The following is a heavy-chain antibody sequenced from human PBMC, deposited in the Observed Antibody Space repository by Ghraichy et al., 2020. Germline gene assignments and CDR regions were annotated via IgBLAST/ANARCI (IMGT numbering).Heavy chain of an antibody. D-gene: IGHD2-15*01. CDR2: ISSSSSYI. J-gene: IGHJ3*01. Sequence: GGSLRLSCAASGFTFSTYSMNWVRQAPGKGLEWVSSISSSSSYIYYADSVKGRFTISRDDAKNSLYLQMHSLRAEDTAVYYCARDFIGGSPYFDVWGQGTMVTVSS. CDR1: GFTFSTYS. CDR3: ARDFIGGSPYFDV. V-gene: IGHV3-21*01.